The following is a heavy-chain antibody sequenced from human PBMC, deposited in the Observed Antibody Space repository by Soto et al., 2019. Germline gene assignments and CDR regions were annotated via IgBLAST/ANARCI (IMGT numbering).Heavy chain of an antibody. D-gene: IGHD2-15*01. CDR1: GGSISSGGYY. J-gene: IGHJ5*02. CDR3: ARTRELVARANWFDP. Sequence: SETLSLTCTVSGGSISSGGYYWSWIRQHTGKGLEWIGYIYYSGSTYYNPSLKSRVTISVDTSKNQFSLKLSSVTAADTAVYYCARTRELVARANWFDPWGQGTLVTVSS. V-gene: IGHV4-31*03. CDR2: IYYSGST.